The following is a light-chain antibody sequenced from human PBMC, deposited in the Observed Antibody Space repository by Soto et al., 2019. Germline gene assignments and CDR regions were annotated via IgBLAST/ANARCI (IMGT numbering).Light chain of an antibody. CDR2: DVS. CDR1: SSDVGGYND. J-gene: IGLJ2*01. Sequence: QSALTQPASVSGSPGQSITISCTGTSSDVGGYNDVSWFQQHPGKAPKLTIYDVSTRPSGVSSRFSGSKSGNTASLTISGRQVADEADYYCSSYTSMITVGFGGGTQLTVL. CDR3: SSYTSMITVG. V-gene: IGLV2-14*01.